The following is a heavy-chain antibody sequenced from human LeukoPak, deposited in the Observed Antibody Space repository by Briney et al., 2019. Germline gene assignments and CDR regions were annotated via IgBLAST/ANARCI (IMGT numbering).Heavy chain of an antibody. CDR3: ATDVPAVTIFGY. J-gene: IGHJ4*02. V-gene: IGHV3-74*01. Sequence: GGSLRLSCAASGFAFSTYWMLWVRQAPGTGLVWVSLINSDGSSTNYADSVKGRFTISRDNAKNTLHLQMNSLRAEDTAVYYCATDVPAVTIFGYWGQGTLVTVSS. CDR2: INSDGSST. CDR1: GFAFSTYW. D-gene: IGHD2-2*01.